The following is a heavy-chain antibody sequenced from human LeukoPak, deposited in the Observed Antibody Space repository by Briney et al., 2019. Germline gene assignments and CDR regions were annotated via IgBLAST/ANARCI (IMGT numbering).Heavy chain of an antibody. Sequence: GGSLRLSCAASGFTFSTYGMHWVRQAPGKGLEWVAVISYDGSNKYYADSVKGRFTISRDNSKNTLYPQMNSLRAEDTAVYYCARGVSPSTVVSYWYFDLWGRGTLVTVSS. CDR1: GFTFSTYG. D-gene: IGHD4-23*01. J-gene: IGHJ2*01. CDR2: ISYDGSNK. V-gene: IGHV3-30*03. CDR3: ARGVSPSTVVSYWYFDL.